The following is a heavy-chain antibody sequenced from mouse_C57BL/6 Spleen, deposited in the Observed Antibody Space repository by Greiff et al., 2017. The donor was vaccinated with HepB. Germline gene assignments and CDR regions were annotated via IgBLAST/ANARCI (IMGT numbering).Heavy chain of an antibody. CDR3: AITTVVSPWSFDV. Sequence: QVQLQQPGAELVKPGASVKLSCKASGYTFTSYWMHWVKQRPGQGLEWIGMIHPNSGSTNYNEKFKSKATLTVDKSSSTAYMQLSSLTSEDSAVYYCAITTVVSPWSFDVWGTGTTVTVSS. CDR2: IHPNSGST. V-gene: IGHV1-64*01. J-gene: IGHJ1*03. CDR1: GYTFTSYW. D-gene: IGHD1-1*01.